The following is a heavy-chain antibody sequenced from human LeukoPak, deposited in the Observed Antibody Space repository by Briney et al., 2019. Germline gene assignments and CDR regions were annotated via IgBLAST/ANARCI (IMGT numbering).Heavy chain of an antibody. CDR3: ARGGLISLANTPLGAFDI. J-gene: IGHJ3*02. CDR2: IYYSGST. Sequence: SETLSLTCAVSGGSISSGGYSWSWIRQPPGKGLEWIGYIYYSGSTYYNPSLKSRVTISVDTSKNQFSLKLSSVTAADTAVYYCARGGLISLANTPLGAFDIWGQGTMVSVSS. D-gene: IGHD3/OR15-3a*01. CDR1: GGSISSGGYS. V-gene: IGHV4-30-4*07.